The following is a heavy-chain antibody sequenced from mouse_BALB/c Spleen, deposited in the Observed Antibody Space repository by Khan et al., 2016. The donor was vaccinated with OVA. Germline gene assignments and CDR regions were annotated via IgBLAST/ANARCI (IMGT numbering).Heavy chain of an antibody. Sequence: QVQLQQSGPELVKPGASVKMSCKASGHTVRTYYIHWVMQRPGQGLEWIGWIYPGDGRTKYNEKFKGKTTLTADTSPSTAYMLLSSLTSEDTAIYFCARSYCGSCGDCDVWGAGTAVTVSS. V-gene: IGHV1S56*01. CDR3: ARSYCGSCGDCDV. CDR2: IYPGDGRT. CDR1: GHTVRTYY. J-gene: IGHJ1*01. D-gene: IGHD1-1*01.